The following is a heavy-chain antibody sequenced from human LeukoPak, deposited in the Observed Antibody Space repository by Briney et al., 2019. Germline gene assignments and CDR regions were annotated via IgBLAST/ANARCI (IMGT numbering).Heavy chain of an antibody. D-gene: IGHD5-24*01. CDR2: MYPTGNT. J-gene: IGHJ3*02. CDR1: GGSMDSYY. Sequence: SETLSLTCTVSGGSMDSYYWSWIRQPAGKGLEWIGRMYPTGNTNNNPSLKSRVTMSVDTSKNRFSLELTSVTAADTAVYYCARELRRDGYSPGGFDIWGQGTMVTVSS. V-gene: IGHV4-4*07. CDR3: ARELRRDGYSPGGFDI.